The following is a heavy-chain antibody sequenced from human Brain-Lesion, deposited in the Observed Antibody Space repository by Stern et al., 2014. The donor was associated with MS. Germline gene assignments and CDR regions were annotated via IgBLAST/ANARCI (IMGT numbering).Heavy chain of an antibody. J-gene: IGHJ6*02. V-gene: IGHV4-61*02. CDR3: ARGRVVPGFQYYATDV. CDR2: IFNRGST. D-gene: IGHD2-2*01. CDR1: GGSISSGGYY. Sequence: QVQLVQSGPGLVKPSQTLSLSCTVSGGSISSGGYYWSWIRQPAGKGLEWIGRIFNRGSTSYNPSLKSPVPISIDPPKTQFSLRLNSMTAADTAVYYCARGRVVPGFQYYATDVWGQGTTVIVSS.